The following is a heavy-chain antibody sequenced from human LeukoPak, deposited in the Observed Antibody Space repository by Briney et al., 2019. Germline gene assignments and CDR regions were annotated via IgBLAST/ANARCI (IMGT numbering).Heavy chain of an antibody. CDR3: ARGASGSYLNY. V-gene: IGHV3-48*01. J-gene: IGHJ4*02. Sequence: PGGSLRLSCAASGFTFSSYSMNWVRQAPGKGLEWVSYISSSSSTIYYADSVKGRFTISRDNAKNSLYLQMNSLRAEDTAVYYCARGASGSYLNYWGQGTLVTVSS. CDR1: GFTFSSYS. D-gene: IGHD1-26*01. CDR2: ISSSSSTI.